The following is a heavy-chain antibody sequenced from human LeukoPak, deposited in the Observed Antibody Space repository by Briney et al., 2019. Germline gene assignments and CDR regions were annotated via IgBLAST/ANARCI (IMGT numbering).Heavy chain of an antibody. V-gene: IGHV1-3*01. Sequence: PLASVKVSCKASGYTFTSYAMHWVRQAPGQRLEWMGWINAGNGNTKYSQKFQGRVTITRDTSASTAYMELSSLRSEDTAVYYCAREVRTGWELIGFDYWGQGTLVTVSS. CDR1: GYTFTSYA. J-gene: IGHJ4*02. D-gene: IGHD1-26*01. CDR2: INAGNGNT. CDR3: AREVRTGWELIGFDY.